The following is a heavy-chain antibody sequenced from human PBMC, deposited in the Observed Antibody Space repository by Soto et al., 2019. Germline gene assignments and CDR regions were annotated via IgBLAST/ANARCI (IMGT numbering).Heavy chain of an antibody. D-gene: IGHD5-12*01. CDR3: ATSEMATMEGLDY. Sequence: QLQLVQSGAEVKKPGSSVKVSCKASGGTFSSYTISWVRQAPGQGLEWMGRIIPILGIANYAQKFQGRVTITADKSTSTAYMELSSLRSEDTAVYYCATSEMATMEGLDYWGQGTLVTVSS. J-gene: IGHJ4*02. CDR2: IIPILGIA. CDR1: GGTFSSYT. V-gene: IGHV1-69*02.